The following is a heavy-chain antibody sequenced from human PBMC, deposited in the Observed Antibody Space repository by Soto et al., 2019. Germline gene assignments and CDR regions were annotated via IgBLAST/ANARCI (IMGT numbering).Heavy chain of an antibody. CDR3: AKEPLTRNWEPFGY. V-gene: IGHV3-30*18. CDR2: ISYDGNNK. Sequence: VGSLKLSCAASGFTFSRYGMQWVRQAPGKGLEWVAVISYDGNNKYYADSVKGRFTISRDNSKSTLYLQMNSLRPEDTAVYYCAKEPLTRNWEPFGYWGQGTLVTVSS. D-gene: IGHD1-26*01. J-gene: IGHJ4*02. CDR1: GFTFSRYG.